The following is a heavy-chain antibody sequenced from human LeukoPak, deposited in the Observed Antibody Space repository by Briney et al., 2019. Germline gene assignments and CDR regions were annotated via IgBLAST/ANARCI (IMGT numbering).Heavy chain of an antibody. J-gene: IGHJ6*02. Sequence: GGSLRLSCAASGFTFSTYAMSWVRQAPGKGLEWVSTISGSGANTYYADSVRGRFTISRDNSKNTLYLQVNSLRAEDTAVYYCAKGDYYGSGSTFKNGMGVWGQGTTVTVSS. CDR1: GFTFSTYA. D-gene: IGHD3-10*01. CDR2: ISGSGANT. CDR3: AKGDYYGSGSTFKNGMGV. V-gene: IGHV3-23*01.